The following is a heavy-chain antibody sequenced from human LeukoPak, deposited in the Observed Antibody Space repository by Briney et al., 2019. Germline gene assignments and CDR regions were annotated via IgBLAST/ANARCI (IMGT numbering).Heavy chain of an antibody. D-gene: IGHD4-23*01. CDR1: GFTFSSYE. CDR2: ISSSGSTI. V-gene: IGHV3-48*03. CDR3: ARVGYGGNSGEDY. J-gene: IGHJ4*02. Sequence: PGGSLRLSRAASGFTFSSYEMNWVRQAPGKGLEWVSYISSSGSTIYYADSVKGRFTISRDNAKNSLYLQMNSLRAEDTAVYYCARVGYGGNSGEDYWGQGTLVTVSS.